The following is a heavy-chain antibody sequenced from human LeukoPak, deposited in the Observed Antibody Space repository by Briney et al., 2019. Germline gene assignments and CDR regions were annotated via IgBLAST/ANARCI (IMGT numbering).Heavy chain of an antibody. J-gene: IGHJ5*02. CDR1: GYSFTSYW. CDR2: IYPGDSDT. V-gene: IGHV5-51*01. D-gene: IGHD2-15*01. Sequence: GESLKISCKGSGYSFTSYWIGWVRQMPGKGLEWMGIIYPGDSDTRYSPSFQGQVTISADKSISTAYLQWSSLKASDTAMYYCARSRRVVVAATGQTDNWFDPWGQGTLVTVSS. CDR3: ARSRRVVVAATGQTDNWFDP.